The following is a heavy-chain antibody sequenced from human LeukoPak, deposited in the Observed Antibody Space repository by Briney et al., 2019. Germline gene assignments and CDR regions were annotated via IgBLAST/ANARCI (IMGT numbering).Heavy chain of an antibody. CDR1: GFTFTGHT. CDR2: IGGRDDRT. D-gene: IGHD3-3*01. Sequence: GGSLRLSCAASGFTFTGHTMTWLRQAPGKGLEWVSIIGGRDDRTYYADSVEGRFTISRENSKNILYLQMSSLRAEDTAVYYCAKDPNPLYDFWSGYKWGQGALVTVSS. V-gene: IGHV3-23*01. CDR3: AKDPNPLYDFWSGYK. J-gene: IGHJ4*02.